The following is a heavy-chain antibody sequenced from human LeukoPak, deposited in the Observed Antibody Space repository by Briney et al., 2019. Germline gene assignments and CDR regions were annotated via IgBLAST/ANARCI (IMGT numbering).Heavy chain of an antibody. D-gene: IGHD3-16*01. CDR1: GFPFSDYG. J-gene: IGHJ4*02. V-gene: IGHV3-30*18. Sequence: PWGSLRLSCAASGFPFSDYGMYWVRQAPGRGLEWLAVISHDGSNKHYADSVEGRITISRDNSMNTLYLQMNSLTAEDTAVYYCAKVRWGSDNALDSWGQGTLVTGSS. CDR2: ISHDGSNK. CDR3: AKVRWGSDNALDS.